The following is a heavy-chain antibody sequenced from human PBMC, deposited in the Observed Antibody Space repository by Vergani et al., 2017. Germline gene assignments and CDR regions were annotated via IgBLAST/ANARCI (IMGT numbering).Heavy chain of an antibody. Sequence: EVQLVQSGAEVKTPGESLKISCKGSGYSFTSYWIGWVRQMPGKGLEWMGIIYPGDSDTRNSPSFQGQVTISADKSISTVYLQWSSLKASDTAMYYCASCITIVGVTGYYFDYGGQGTLVTVSS. CDR1: GYSFTSYW. CDR2: IYPGDSDT. J-gene: IGHJ4*02. V-gene: IGHV5-51*01. D-gene: IGHD3-3*01. CDR3: ASCITIVGVTGYYFDY.